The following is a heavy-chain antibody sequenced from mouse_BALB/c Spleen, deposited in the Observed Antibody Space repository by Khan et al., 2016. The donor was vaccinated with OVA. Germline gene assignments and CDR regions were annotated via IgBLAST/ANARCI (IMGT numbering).Heavy chain of an antibody. CDR1: GYTFTSYW. J-gene: IGHJ2*01. Sequence: QVQLQQSGAELAKPGASVKMSCTASGYTFTSYWMHWIKQRPGQGLEWIGYINPTSGYTEYNQKFKDKATLTAAKSHRTAYMQMSSLTSDETAVDYCARERFDYGGQGTALTVSS. V-gene: IGHV1-7*01. CDR2: INPTSGYT. CDR3: ARERFDY.